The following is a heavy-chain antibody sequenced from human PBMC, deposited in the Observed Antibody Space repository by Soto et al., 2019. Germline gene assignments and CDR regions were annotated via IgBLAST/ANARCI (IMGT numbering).Heavy chain of an antibody. CDR2: IIPIFGTP. CDR1: GGAFSNHA. J-gene: IGHJ6*02. V-gene: IGHV1-69*06. CDR3: ARGDKGDVYRYGPYPYYCCSMDV. Sequence: QLVQSGAEVKKPGSSVKVSCKAAGGAFSNHAISWVRQAPGQGLEWMGGIIPIFGTPMYAQEFKGGVTITADKSMSTVYVELSSLRSEDTAVYYCARGDKGDVYRYGPYPYYCCSMDVWGQGTTVTVSS. D-gene: IGHD5-18*01.